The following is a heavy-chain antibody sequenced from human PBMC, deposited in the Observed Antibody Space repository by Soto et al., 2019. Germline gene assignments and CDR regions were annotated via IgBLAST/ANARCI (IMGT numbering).Heavy chain of an antibody. CDR2: MNPNSGNT. Sequence: ASVKVSCKASGYTFTSYAMHWVRQATGQGLEWMGWMNPNSGNTGYAQKFQGRVTMTRNTSISTAYMELSSLRSEDTAVYYCARIPYGDYVDYWGQGTLVTVSS. CDR3: ARIPYGDYVDY. V-gene: IGHV1-8*02. D-gene: IGHD4-17*01. J-gene: IGHJ4*02. CDR1: GYTFTSYA.